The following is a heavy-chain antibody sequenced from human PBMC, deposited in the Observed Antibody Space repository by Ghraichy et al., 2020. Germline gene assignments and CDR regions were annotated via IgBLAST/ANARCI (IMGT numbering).Heavy chain of an antibody. CDR2: FSATDSGT. CDR1: GFIFSSYA. V-gene: IGHV3-23*01. D-gene: IGHD3-10*01. J-gene: IGHJ4*02. Sequence: GESLNISRAASGFIFSSYAMSWVRQAPGKGLERVSTFSATDSGTYYADSVKGRFTISRDNSKNTVYLQMNSLRVEDTAVYYCAKLYYYGSGRGADYWGQGTLVTVSS. CDR3: AKLYYYGSGRGADY.